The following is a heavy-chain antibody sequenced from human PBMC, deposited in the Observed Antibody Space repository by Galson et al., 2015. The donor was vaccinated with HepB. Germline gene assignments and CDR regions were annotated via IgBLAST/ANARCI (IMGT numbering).Heavy chain of an antibody. Sequence: SLRLSCAASGFTFSSYIMHWVRQAPGKGLGWVAVISDDGSNKDYAASVKGRFTISRDNSKNTLYLQMNSLRAEDTAVYYCARDGPNGGYSYGQLRPDAFDIWGQGTLVTVSS. CDR1: GFTFSSYI. J-gene: IGHJ3*02. D-gene: IGHD5-18*01. V-gene: IGHV3-30*04. CDR3: ARDGPNGGYSYGQLRPDAFDI. CDR2: ISDDGSNK.